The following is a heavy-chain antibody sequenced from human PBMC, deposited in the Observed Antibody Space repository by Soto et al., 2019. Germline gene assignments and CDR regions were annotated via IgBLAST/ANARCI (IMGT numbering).Heavy chain of an antibody. Sequence: GEYLDIYCEGSGYRLNSYRIGWVPQVPGEGLEWMGIIYPGNSYTRYSPSFQGQVTISADKSISTAYLQWSSLKASDTAIYYCARYEQLVSFYYYDMDVWGQGTTVTVSS. CDR3: ARYEQLVSFYYYDMDV. CDR1: GYRLNSYR. D-gene: IGHD6-6*01. V-gene: IGHV5-51*01. J-gene: IGHJ6*02. CDR2: IYPGNSYT.